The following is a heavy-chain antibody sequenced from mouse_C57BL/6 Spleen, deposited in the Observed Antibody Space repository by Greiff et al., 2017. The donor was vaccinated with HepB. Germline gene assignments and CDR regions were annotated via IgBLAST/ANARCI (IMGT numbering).Heavy chain of an antibody. V-gene: IGHV1-82*01. Sequence: VQLQQSGPELVKPGASVKISCKASDYAFSSSWMNWVKQRPGKGLEWIGRIYPGDGDTNYNGKFKGKATLTADKSSSTAYMQLSSLTSEDSAVYFCARDSSGYPSFAYWGQGTLVTVSA. D-gene: IGHD3-2*02. CDR3: ARDSSGYPSFAY. J-gene: IGHJ3*01. CDR2: IYPGDGDT. CDR1: DYAFSSSW.